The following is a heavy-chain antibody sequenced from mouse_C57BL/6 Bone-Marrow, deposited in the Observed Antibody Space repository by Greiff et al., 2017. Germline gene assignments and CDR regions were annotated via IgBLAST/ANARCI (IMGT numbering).Heavy chain of an antibody. CDR1: GYTFTDYY. Sequence: VQLKESGPVLVKPGASVKMSCKASGYTFTDYYMNWVKQSHGKSLEWIGVINPYNGGTSYNQKFKGKATLTVDKSSSTAYMELNSLTSEDSAVYYCARSHYSGPWYFDVWGTGTTVTVSS. J-gene: IGHJ1*03. CDR3: ARSHYSGPWYFDV. V-gene: IGHV1-19*01. D-gene: IGHD1-2*01. CDR2: INPYNGGT.